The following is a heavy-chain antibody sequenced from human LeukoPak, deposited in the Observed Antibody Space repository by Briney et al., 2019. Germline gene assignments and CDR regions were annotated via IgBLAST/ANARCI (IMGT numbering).Heavy chain of an antibody. CDR2: IYSGGST. V-gene: IGHV3-53*01. J-gene: IGHJ3*02. CDR1: GFTVSSNY. D-gene: IGHD5-18*01. CDR3: ARDGIQLWDHDAFDI. Sequence: GGSLRLSCAASGFTVSSNYMSWVRQAPGKGLEWVSVIYSGGSTYYADSVKGRFTISRDNAKNSLYLQMNSLRAEDTAVYYCARDGIQLWDHDAFDIWGQGTMVTVSS.